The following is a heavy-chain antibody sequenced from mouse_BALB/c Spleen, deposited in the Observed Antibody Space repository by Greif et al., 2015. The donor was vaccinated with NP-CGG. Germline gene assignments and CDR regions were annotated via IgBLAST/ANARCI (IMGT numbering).Heavy chain of an antibody. CDR2: IYPGNVNT. V-gene: IGHV1S56*01. J-gene: IGHJ4*01. Sequence: VKLQESGPELVEPGASVRISCKASGYTFTSYYIHWVKQRPGQGLEWIRWIYPGNVNTKYNEKFKGKATLTADKSSSTAYMQLSSLTSEDSAVYFCAREETYYGSAMDYWGQGTSVTVSS. D-gene: IGHD1-1*01. CDR3: AREETYYGSAMDY. CDR1: GYTFTSYY.